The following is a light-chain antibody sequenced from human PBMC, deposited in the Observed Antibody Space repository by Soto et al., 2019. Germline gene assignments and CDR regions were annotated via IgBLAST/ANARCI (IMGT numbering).Light chain of an antibody. CDR3: SSYSSGSTPVL. J-gene: IGLJ2*01. V-gene: IGLV2-14*01. Sequence: QSALTQPASVSGSPGQSITISCDGTSSDVGAYEYVSWYQQHPGRAPKLIIFEVTNRPSGVSIRFSGSKSDNTASLTISGLQAEDEADYYCSSYSSGSTPVLFGGGTQLTVL. CDR2: EVT. CDR1: SSDVGAYEY.